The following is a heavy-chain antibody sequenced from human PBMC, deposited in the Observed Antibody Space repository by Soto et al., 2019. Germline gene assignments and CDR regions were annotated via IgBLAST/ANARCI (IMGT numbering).Heavy chain of an antibody. CDR2: ISYDGSSQ. D-gene: IGHD5-18*01. CDR1: GFTFSTYG. CDR3: ARYQSWLAFFDS. J-gene: IGHJ4*02. V-gene: IGHV3-30*03. Sequence: QVQLVESGGGVVQPGRSLRLSCAASGFTFSTYGMHWVRQAPGKGLEWVAVISYDGSSQYYTDSVKGRFTISRDNSKSTLSLQMNSLRAEDTAEYYCARYQSWLAFFDSRGEGTLDTVSS.